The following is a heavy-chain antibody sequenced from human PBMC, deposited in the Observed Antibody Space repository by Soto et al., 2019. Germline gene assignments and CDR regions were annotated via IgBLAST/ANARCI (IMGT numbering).Heavy chain of an antibody. CDR2: IYPGDSDT. V-gene: IGHV5-51*01. J-gene: IGHJ5*02. CDR3: ARQHGGDPDNWSLDP. CDR1: GYSFATYW. D-gene: IGHD2-21*01. Sequence: GESLKISCKASGYSFATYWIGWVRQMPGKGLEWMGIIYPGDSDTMYSPSFQGQVIISADLSSTTTYLQWSSLKASDTAIYYCARQHGGDPDNWSLDPCGQGTLVTVPS.